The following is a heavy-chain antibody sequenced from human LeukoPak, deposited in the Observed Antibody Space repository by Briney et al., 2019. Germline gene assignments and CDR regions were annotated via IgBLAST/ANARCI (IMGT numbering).Heavy chain of an antibody. CDR1: GFSFSSYW. CDR2: ISGSGGST. J-gene: IGHJ4*02. Sequence: GGSLRLSRAASGFSFSSYWMHWVRQAPGKGLVWVSAISGSGGSTYYADSVKGRFTISRDNSKNTLYLQMNSLRAEDTAVYYCAKSLAPTGIVGAPFDYWGQGTLVTVSS. CDR3: AKSLAPTGIVGAPFDY. V-gene: IGHV3-23*01. D-gene: IGHD1-26*01.